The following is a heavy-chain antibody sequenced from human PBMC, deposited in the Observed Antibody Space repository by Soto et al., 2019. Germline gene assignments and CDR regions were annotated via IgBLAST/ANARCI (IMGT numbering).Heavy chain of an antibody. V-gene: IGHV3-7*03. D-gene: IGHD6-19*01. J-gene: IGHJ6*02. CDR3: ASVPGSPGYHGLDV. CDR2: IKHDGSEK. Sequence: EVQLVESGGGLVQPGGSLRLSCANSGLTFSKYWMTWVRQAPGKWREWVATIKHDGSEKSNLDSVEGRFTISRDNAKNSLSLQMNSLRVEDTAVYFCASVPGSPGYHGLDVWGQGTTVTVSS. CDR1: GLTFSKYW.